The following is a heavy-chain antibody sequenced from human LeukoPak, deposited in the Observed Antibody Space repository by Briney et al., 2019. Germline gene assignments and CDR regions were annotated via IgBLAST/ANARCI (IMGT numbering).Heavy chain of an antibody. V-gene: IGHV6-1*01. D-gene: IGHD5-12*01. Sequence: SQTLSLTCAISGDSVSSNSAAWNWIRQSPSRGLEWLGRTYYRSKWYNDYAVSVKSRITINPDTSKNQFSLKLSSVTAADTAVYYCARGGVATIPYYYYGMDVWGQGTTVTVSS. CDR1: GDSVSSNSAA. CDR2: TYYRSKWYN. J-gene: IGHJ6*02. CDR3: ARGGVATIPYYYYGMDV.